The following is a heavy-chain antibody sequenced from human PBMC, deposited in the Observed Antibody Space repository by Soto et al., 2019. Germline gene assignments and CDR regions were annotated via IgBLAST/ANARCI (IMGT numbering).Heavy chain of an antibody. CDR3: AKDPSSSWYFWFDP. D-gene: IGHD6-13*01. Sequence: PGGCLRLSCAASGFTFSSYAMSWVRQAPGKGLEWVSAISGSGGSTYYADSVKGRFTISRDNSKNTLYLQMNSLRAEDTAVYYCAKDPSSSWYFWFDPWGQGTLVTVSS. CDR1: GFTFSSYA. V-gene: IGHV3-23*01. CDR2: ISGSGGST. J-gene: IGHJ5*02.